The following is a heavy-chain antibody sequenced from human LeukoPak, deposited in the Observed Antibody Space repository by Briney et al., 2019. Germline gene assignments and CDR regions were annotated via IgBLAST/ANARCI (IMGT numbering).Heavy chain of an antibody. CDR1: VDSVSSNSAA. CDR2: TYYRSKWYY. CDR3: ARMYNISWYYYFGD. Sequence: SQTLSLTCAISVDSVSSNSAAWSWIRHSPSRGLEWLGRTYYRSKWYYDYAVSVKSRITSNPDTCKNQFSLQLNTVAPEDTGMYYCARMYNISWYYYFGDWGQGTLVTVSS. J-gene: IGHJ4*02. V-gene: IGHV6-1*01. D-gene: IGHD6-13*01.